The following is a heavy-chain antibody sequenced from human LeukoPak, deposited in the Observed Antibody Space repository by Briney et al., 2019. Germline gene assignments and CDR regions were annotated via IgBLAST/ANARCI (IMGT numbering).Heavy chain of an antibody. Sequence: SETLSLTCTVPGGSISSHYWSWIRQPPGKGLEWIGYIYYSGSTNYNPSLKSRVTISVDTSKNQFSLKLSSVTAADTAVYYCARALTTVTTYWFDPWGQGTLVTVSS. CDR3: ARALTTVTTYWFDP. V-gene: IGHV4-59*11. D-gene: IGHD4-11*01. J-gene: IGHJ5*02. CDR2: IYYSGST. CDR1: GGSISSHY.